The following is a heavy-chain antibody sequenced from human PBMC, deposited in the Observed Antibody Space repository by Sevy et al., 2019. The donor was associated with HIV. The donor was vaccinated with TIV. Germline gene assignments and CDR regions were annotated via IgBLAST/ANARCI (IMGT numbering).Heavy chain of an antibody. V-gene: IGHV4-59*01. CDR1: GGSISSYY. J-gene: IGHJ4*02. Sequence: SETLSLTCTVSGGSISSYYWSWIRQPPGKGLEWIGYIYYSGSTNYNTSLKSRVTISVDTSKNQFSLKLSSVTAADTAVYYCASSDYDSSGYQLDYWGQGTLVTVSS. D-gene: IGHD3-22*01. CDR2: IYYSGST. CDR3: ASSDYDSSGYQLDY.